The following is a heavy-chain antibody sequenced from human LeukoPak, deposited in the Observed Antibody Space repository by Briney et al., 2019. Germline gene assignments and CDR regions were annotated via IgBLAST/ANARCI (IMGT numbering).Heavy chain of an antibody. J-gene: IGHJ4*02. V-gene: IGHV4-30-4*01. CDR3: ARERSPAATQSYFDY. Sequence: SQTLSLTCTVSGGSISSGDYYWSWIRQPPGKGLEWIGYIYYSGGTYYNPSLKSRVTISVDTSKNQFSLKLSSVTAADTAVYYCARERSPAATQSYFDYWGQGTLVTVSS. D-gene: IGHD2-15*01. CDR1: GGSISSGDYY. CDR2: IYYSGGT.